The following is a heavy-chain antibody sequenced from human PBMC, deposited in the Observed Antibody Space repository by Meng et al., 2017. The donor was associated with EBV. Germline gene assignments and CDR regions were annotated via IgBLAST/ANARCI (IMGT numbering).Heavy chain of an antibody. V-gene: IGHV1-18*04. J-gene: IGHJ4*02. Sequence: TKPGGSEKGSSKESCYNFTSYGISWVRQAPGQGLEWMGWISAYNGNTNYAQKLQGRVTMTTDTSTSTAYMELRSLRSDDPAVYYCARDGRLYDTPSPFDYWGQGTLVTVSS. D-gene: IGHD3-22*01. CDR2: ISAYNGNT. CDR1: CYNFTSYG. CDR3: ARDGRLYDTPSPFDY.